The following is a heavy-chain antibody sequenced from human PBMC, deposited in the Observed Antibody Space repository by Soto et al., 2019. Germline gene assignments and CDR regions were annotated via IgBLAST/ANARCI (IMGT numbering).Heavy chain of an antibody. D-gene: IGHD4-4*01. Sequence: GGSLRLSCAASVFTFISYWMSWVRQAPGKGLEWVANIKQDGSEKYYVDSVKGRFTISRDNAKNSLYLQMNSLRAEDTAVYYCAREGTTVTTPFDYWGQGTLVTVSS. CDR2: IKQDGSEK. CDR3: AREGTTVTTPFDY. V-gene: IGHV3-7*03. J-gene: IGHJ4*02. CDR1: VFTFISYW.